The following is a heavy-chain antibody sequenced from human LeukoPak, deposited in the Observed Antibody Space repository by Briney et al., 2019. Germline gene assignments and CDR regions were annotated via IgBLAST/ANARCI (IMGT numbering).Heavy chain of an antibody. CDR2: IYTSGST. D-gene: IGHD2-2*01. V-gene: IGHV4-61*02. J-gene: IGHJ5*02. Sequence: SQTLSLTCTVSGGSISSGSYYWSWIRQPAGKGLEWIGRIYTSGSTNYNPSLKSRVTVSVDTSKNQFSLKLSSVTAADTAVYYCARAPRYCSSTSCYWLDPWGQGTLVTVSS. CDR3: ARAPRYCSSTSCYWLDP. CDR1: GGSISSGSYY.